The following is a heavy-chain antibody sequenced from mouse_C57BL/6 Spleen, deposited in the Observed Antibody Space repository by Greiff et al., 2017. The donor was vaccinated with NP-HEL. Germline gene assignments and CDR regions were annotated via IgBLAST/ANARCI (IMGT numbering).Heavy chain of an antibody. CDR1: GYTFTEYT. D-gene: IGHD4-1*01. Sequence: VKLVESGAELVKPGASVKLSCKASGYTFTEYTIHWVRQRSGQGLEWIGWFYPGSGSIKYNEKFKDKATLTADKSSSTVYMELSRLTSEDSAVYFCARHEGTLGKYYFDDWGQGTTLTVSS. CDR2: FYPGSGSI. CDR3: ARHEGTLGKYYFDD. V-gene: IGHV1-62-2*01. J-gene: IGHJ2*01.